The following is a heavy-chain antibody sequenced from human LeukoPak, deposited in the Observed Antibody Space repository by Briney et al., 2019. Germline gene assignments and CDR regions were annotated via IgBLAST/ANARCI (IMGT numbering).Heavy chain of an antibody. CDR1: GGSFSGYY. D-gene: IGHD3-22*01. CDR2: INHSGST. J-gene: IGHJ4*02. Sequence: PSETLSLTCAVYGGSFSGYYWSWIRQPPGKGLEWIGEINHSGSTNYNPSLKSRVTISVDTSKNQFSLKLSSVTAADTAVYYCASKNDSSGYLDCWGQGTLVTVSS. CDR3: ASKNDSSGYLDC. V-gene: IGHV4-34*01.